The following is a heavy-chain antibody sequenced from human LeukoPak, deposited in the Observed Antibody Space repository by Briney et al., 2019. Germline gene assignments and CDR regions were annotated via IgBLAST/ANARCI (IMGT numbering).Heavy chain of an antibody. D-gene: IGHD3-22*01. V-gene: IGHV3-30-3*02. CDR3: AKSRYYDSSGYQVEYFQH. CDR2: ISYDGSNK. J-gene: IGHJ1*01. CDR1: GFTFSSYA. Sequence: PGGSLRLSCAASGFTFSSYAMHWVRQAPGKGLEWVAVISYDGSNKYYADSVKGRFTVSRDNSKNTLYLQMNSLRAEDTAVYYCAKSRYYDSSGYQVEYFQHWGQGTLVTVSS.